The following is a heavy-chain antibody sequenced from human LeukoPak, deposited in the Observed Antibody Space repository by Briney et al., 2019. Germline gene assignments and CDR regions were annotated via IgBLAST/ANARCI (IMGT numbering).Heavy chain of an antibody. CDR2: INPNSGGT. Sequence: ASVKVSCKASGYTFTGYYMHWVRQAPGQGLEWMGWINPNSGGTNYAQKFQGRVTMTRDTSISTAYMELSRLRSDDTAVYYCARDLSTVVTPYYFDYWGQGTLVTVSS. CDR3: ARDLSTVVTPYYFDY. V-gene: IGHV1-2*02. D-gene: IGHD4-23*01. CDR1: GYTFTGYY. J-gene: IGHJ4*02.